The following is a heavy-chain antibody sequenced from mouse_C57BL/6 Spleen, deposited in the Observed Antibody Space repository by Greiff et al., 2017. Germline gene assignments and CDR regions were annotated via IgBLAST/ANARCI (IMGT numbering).Heavy chain of an antibody. D-gene: IGHD1-1*01. V-gene: IGHV1-18*01. J-gene: IGHJ1*03. CDR2: INPNNGGT. Sequence: EVQLQESGPELVKPGASVKIPCKASGYTFTDYNMDWVKQSHGKSLEWIGDINPNNGGTIYNQKFKGKATLTVDKSSSTAYMELRSLTSEDTAVYYCARILYYYGSGWYFDVWGTGTTVTVSS. CDR3: ARILYYYGSGWYFDV. CDR1: GYTFTDYN.